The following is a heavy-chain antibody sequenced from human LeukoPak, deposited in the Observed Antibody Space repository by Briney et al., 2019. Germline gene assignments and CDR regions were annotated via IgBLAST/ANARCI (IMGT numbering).Heavy chain of an antibody. V-gene: IGHV1-69*13. CDR3: VRGGKGRGYSYGPFGVFGKELDY. CDR1: GGTFSSYA. CDR2: IIPIFGTA. Sequence: SVKVSCKASGGTFSSYAISWVRQAPGQGLEWMGGIIPIFGTANYAQKFQGRVTITADESTSTAYMELSSLRSEDTAVYYCVRGGKGRGYSYGPFGVFGKELDYWGQGTLVTVSS. D-gene: IGHD5-18*01. J-gene: IGHJ4*02.